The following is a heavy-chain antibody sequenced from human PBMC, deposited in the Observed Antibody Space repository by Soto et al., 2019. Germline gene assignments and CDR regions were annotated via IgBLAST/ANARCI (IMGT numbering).Heavy chain of an antibody. CDR1: GFTFSSYS. Sequence: EVQLVESGGGLVQPGGSLRLSCAASGFTFSSYSMNWVRQAPGKGLEWVSYISSSSSTIYYADSVKGRFTISRDNAKNSLYLQMSSLRAEDTGVYYWARDLARWAGGGIWGQGTMVTVSS. D-gene: IGHD1-26*01. CDR3: ARDLARWAGGGI. J-gene: IGHJ3*02. CDR2: ISSSSSTI. V-gene: IGHV3-48*01.